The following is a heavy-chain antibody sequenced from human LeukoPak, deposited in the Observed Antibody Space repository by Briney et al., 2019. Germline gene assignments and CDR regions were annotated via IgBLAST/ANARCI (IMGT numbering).Heavy chain of an antibody. CDR2: MNPNSGNT. V-gene: IGHV1-8*01. J-gene: IGHJ5*02. D-gene: IGHD2-2*01. Sequence: ASVKVSCKASGYTFTSYDINWVRQATGQGLEWMGWMNPNSGNTGYAQKFQGRVTMTRNTSISTAYMELSSLRSEDTAVYYCARDIVVVPAAWGGFDPWGQGTLVTVSS. CDR1: GYTFTSYD. CDR3: ARDIVVVPAAWGGFDP.